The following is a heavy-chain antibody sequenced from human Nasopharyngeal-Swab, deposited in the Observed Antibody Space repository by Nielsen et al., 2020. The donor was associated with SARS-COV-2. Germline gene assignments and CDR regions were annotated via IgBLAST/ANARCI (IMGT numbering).Heavy chain of an antibody. Sequence: SETLSLPCTVFGGSISSSSYHWGWIRQPPGKGLEWIGSIYYSGSTYYNPSLKSRVTISVDTSKNQFSLKLSSVTAADTAVYYCARRGQLWSPDGLGYWGQGTLVTVSS. J-gene: IGHJ4*02. D-gene: IGHD5-18*01. V-gene: IGHV4-39*07. CDR1: GGSISSSSYH. CDR3: ARRGQLWSPDGLGY. CDR2: IYYSGST.